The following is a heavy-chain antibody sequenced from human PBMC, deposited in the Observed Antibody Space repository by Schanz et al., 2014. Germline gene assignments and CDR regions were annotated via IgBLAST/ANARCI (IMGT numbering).Heavy chain of an antibody. J-gene: IGHJ5*02. V-gene: IGHV1-69*04. Sequence: QVQLVQSEAEVKKPGSSMKVSCKASGGTFSTYPINWLRQAPGQGLEWMGRIIPSLGLAKYEQKFQDKVTITADTSTTTAYMELSGLRSEDTAVYYCAREVGLYDRGWFDPWGQGTLVTVSS. CDR3: AREVGLYDRGWFDP. D-gene: IGHD3-22*01. CDR1: GGTFSTYP. CDR2: IIPSLGLA.